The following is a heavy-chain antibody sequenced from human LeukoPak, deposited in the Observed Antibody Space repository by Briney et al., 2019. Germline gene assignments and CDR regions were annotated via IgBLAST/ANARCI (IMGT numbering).Heavy chain of an antibody. Sequence: PGGSLRLSCAASGFTFSSYAMSWVRQDPGEGLEWVSDLRGSGGSTYYADFVKGRFTISRDNAKNLLYLQMNSLRAEDTAVYYCARDGSPWAYSGVGSSWSHFDYWGQGTLVTVSS. CDR3: ARDGSPWAYSGVGSSWSHFDY. CDR1: GFTFSSYA. V-gene: IGHV3-23*01. CDR2: LRGSGGST. D-gene: IGHD6-13*01. J-gene: IGHJ4*02.